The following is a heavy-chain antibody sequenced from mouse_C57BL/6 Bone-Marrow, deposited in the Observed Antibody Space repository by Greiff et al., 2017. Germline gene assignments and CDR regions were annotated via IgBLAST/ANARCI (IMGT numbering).Heavy chain of an antibody. J-gene: IGHJ4*01. CDR3: GGSSYGCYAMDY. CDR2: IYPRSGNT. D-gene: IGHD1-1*01. V-gene: IGHV1-81*01. Sequence: QVQLKESGAELARPGASVKLSCKASGYTFTSSGISWVKQRTGQGLEWIGEIYPRSGNTYYNEKFKGKATLTADKSSSTAYMELRSLTSEDSAVYFCGGSSYGCYAMDYWGQGTSVTVSS. CDR1: GYTFTSSG.